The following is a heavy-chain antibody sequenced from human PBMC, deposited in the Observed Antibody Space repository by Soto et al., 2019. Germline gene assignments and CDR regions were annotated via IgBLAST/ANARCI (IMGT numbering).Heavy chain of an antibody. V-gene: IGHV3-33*01. J-gene: IGHJ4*02. CDR2: IWYDGSNK. Sequence: QVQLVESGGGVVQPGRSLRLSCAASGFTFSSYGMHWVRQAPGKGLEWVAVIWYDGSNKYYADSVKGRLTISRDNSKNTLDLQMNSLRAEDTAVYYWARDPGGYYFDYWGQGTLVTVSS. D-gene: IGHD3-3*01. CDR3: ARDPGGYYFDY. CDR1: GFTFSSYG.